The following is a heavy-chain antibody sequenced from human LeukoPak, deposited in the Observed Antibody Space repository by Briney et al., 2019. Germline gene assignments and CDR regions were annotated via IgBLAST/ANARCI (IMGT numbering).Heavy chain of an antibody. J-gene: IGHJ4*02. Sequence: ASVKVSCKASGGTFSSYAISWVRQAPGQGLEWMGRIIPILGIANYAQKFQGRVTITADKSTSTAYMELSSLRSEDTAVYYCAAFPPPRGIAAAEGDYWGQGTLVTVSS. D-gene: IGHD6-13*01. CDR3: AAFPPPRGIAAAEGDY. V-gene: IGHV1-69*04. CDR1: GGTFSSYA. CDR2: IIPILGIA.